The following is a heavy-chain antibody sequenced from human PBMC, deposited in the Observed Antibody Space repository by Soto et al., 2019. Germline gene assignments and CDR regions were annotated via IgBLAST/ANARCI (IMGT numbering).Heavy chain of an antibody. CDR1: GFTFSSYG. V-gene: IGHV3-30*18. D-gene: IGHD3-10*01. J-gene: IGHJ6*02. CDR2: ISYDGSNK. CDR3: AKAARFGELLESGYGMDV. Sequence: QVQLVESGGGVVQPGRSLRLSCEASGFTFSSYGMHWVRQAPGKGLEWVAVISYDGSNKYYADSVKGRFTISRDNSKNTLYLQMNSLRAEDTAVYYCAKAARFGELLESGYGMDVWGQGTTVTVSS.